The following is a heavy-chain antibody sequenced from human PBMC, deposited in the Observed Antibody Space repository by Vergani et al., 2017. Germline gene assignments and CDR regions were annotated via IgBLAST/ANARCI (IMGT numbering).Heavy chain of an antibody. Sequence: QVQLQQWGAGLLKPSETLSLTCAVHGGPFSGYYWSWIRRPPGKGLEWIGEINHSGSTNYNPSLKSRVTISVDTSKNQFSLKLSSVSAADTAVYYCASTDLVDTAMVITYYFDWGSEGTLVTVSS. V-gene: IGHV4-34*01. CDR2: INHSGST. J-gene: IGHJ4*02. CDR3: ASTDLVDTAMVITYYFDW. CDR1: GGPFSGYY. D-gene: IGHD5-18*01.